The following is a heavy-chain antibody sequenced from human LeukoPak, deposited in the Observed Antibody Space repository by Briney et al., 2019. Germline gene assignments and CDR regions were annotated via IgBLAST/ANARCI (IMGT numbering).Heavy chain of an antibody. V-gene: IGHV3-23*01. CDR1: GFTFSSYV. Sequence: GGSLRLSCAASGFTFSSYVMSWVRQAPGKGLEWVSAISGSGGSTYYADSVKGRFTISRDNSKNTLYLQMNSLRAEDTAVYYCASVVASAGSYHLYLSYFDYWGQGTLVTVSS. CDR2: ISGSGGST. CDR3: ASVVASAGSYHLYLSYFDY. J-gene: IGHJ4*02. D-gene: IGHD3-10*01.